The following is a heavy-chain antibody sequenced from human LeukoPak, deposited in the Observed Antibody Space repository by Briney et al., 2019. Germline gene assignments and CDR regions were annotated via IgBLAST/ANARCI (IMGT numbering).Heavy chain of an antibody. CDR1: GYTFTSYA. CDR2: INTNTGNP. Sequence: ASVKVSCKASGYTFTSYAMNWVRQAPGQGLEWMGWINTNTGNPTYAQGFTGRFVFSLDTSVSTAYLQISSLKAEDTAVYYCARPRRYCSSTSCHTQYFQHWGQGTLVTVSS. V-gene: IGHV7-4-1*02. D-gene: IGHD2-2*01. CDR3: ARPRRYCSSTSCHTQYFQH. J-gene: IGHJ1*01.